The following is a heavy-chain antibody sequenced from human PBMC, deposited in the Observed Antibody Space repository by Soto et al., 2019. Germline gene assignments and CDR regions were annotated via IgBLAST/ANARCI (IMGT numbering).Heavy chain of an antibody. CDR3: AREIDPYYGGNSLSLDY. CDR1: GGSFSTYG. J-gene: IGHJ4*02. CDR2: IIPKFGTT. Sequence: QVQLVQSGAEVKKPGSSVKVSCKASGGSFSTYGINWVRLAPGQGLEWMGGIIPKFGTTNYAQNFQGRVTITADESTNTAYMELNYLGSDDTAVYFCAREIDPYYGGNSLSLDYWGQGTQVTVSS. V-gene: IGHV1-69*13. D-gene: IGHD4-17*01.